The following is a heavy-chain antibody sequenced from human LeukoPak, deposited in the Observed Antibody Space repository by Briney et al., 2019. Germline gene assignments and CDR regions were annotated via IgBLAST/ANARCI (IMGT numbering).Heavy chain of an antibody. J-gene: IGHJ3*02. CDR2: INPNSGGT. CDR3: ARVAVAHDAFDI. D-gene: IGHD6-19*01. CDR1: GYTFTGYY. V-gene: IGHV1-2*06. Sequence: ASVKVSCKASGYTFTGYYMHWVRQAPGQGLEWMGRINPNSGGTNYAQKFQGRVTMTRDTSISTAYMELSRLRSDDTAVYYCARVAVAHDAFDIWGQGTMVTVSS.